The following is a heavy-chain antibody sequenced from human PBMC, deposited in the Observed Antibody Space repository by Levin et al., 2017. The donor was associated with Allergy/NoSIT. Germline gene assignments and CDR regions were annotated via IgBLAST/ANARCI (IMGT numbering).Heavy chain of an antibody. CDR1: GGSFSGYY. CDR3: ARRSYRISPFAL. Sequence: SETLSLTCAVYGGSFSGYYWSWIRQPPGKGLEWIGEINHSGSTNYNPSLKSRVTISVDTSKNQFSLKLSSVTAADTAVYYCARRSYRISPFALWGRGTLVTVSS. D-gene: IGHD3-16*02. V-gene: IGHV4-34*01. CDR2: INHSGST. J-gene: IGHJ2*01.